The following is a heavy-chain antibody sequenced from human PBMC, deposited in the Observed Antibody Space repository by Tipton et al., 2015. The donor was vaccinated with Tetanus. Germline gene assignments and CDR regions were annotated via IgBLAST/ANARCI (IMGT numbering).Heavy chain of an antibody. J-gene: IGHJ4*02. Sequence: PGLVKPSETLSLTCIVSGGSLRSSDYYGAWVRQSPVKGLEWIGSVSYSGRTYYNPSLKSRVTMSVDTSKKDFSVRLTSVTAADTAVYYCARVLPVNRAGWGQGTLVTVSS. CDR1: GGSLRSSDYY. D-gene: IGHD4-17*01. V-gene: IGHV4-39*02. CDR3: ARVLPVNRAG. CDR2: VSYSGRT.